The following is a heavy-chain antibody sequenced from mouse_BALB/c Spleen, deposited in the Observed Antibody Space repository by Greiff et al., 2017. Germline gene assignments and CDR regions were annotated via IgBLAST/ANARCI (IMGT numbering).Heavy chain of an antibody. CDR3: VSFYSFAY. Sequence: EVQRVESGGGLVKPGGSLKLSCAASGFAFSSYDMSWVRQTPEKRLEWVAYISSGGGSTYYPDTVKGRFTISRDNAKNTLYLQMSSLKSEDTAMYYCVSFYSFAYWGQGTLVTVSA. V-gene: IGHV5-12-1*01. J-gene: IGHJ3*01. D-gene: IGHD2-1*01. CDR1: GFAFSSYD. CDR2: ISSGGGST.